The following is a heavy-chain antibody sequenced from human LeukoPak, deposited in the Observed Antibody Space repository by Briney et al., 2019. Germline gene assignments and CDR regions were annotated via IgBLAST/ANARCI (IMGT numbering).Heavy chain of an antibody. J-gene: IGHJ6*03. D-gene: IGHD3-22*01. CDR2: INPSGGSK. Sequence: VASVTVSFKASGYTFTSYYMHWVRQAPGQGPEWMGIINPSGGSKRYAQKFQDRVTITADKSTSTAYMELSSLRSEDTAVYYCARRGPTYYDSSGYYYAEDYYMDVWGKGTTVTVSS. CDR1: GYTFTSYY. CDR3: ARRGPTYYDSSGYYYAEDYYMDV. V-gene: IGHV1-46*01.